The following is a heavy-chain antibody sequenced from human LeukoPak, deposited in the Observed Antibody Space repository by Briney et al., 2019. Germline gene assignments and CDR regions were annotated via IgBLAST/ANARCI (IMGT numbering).Heavy chain of an antibody. CDR1: GGSISSSSYN. D-gene: IGHD1-26*01. CDR3: VRHLYSGSYRGLFDY. Sequence: NPSETLSLTCTVSGGSISSSSYNWGCLRQPPGKELEWIGSIYYSGSTYYNPSLKSRVTISVDTSKNQFSLKLSSVTAADTAVYYCVRHLYSGSYRGLFDYWGQGTLVTVSS. CDR2: IYYSGST. J-gene: IGHJ4*02. V-gene: IGHV4-39*01.